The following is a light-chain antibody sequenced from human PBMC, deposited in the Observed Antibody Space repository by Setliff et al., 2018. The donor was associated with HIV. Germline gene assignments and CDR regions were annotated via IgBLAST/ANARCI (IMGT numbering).Light chain of an antibody. CDR2: DVS. J-gene: IGLJ1*01. CDR3: CSYAGSCTYL. CDR1: SSDVDAYDY. V-gene: IGLV2-11*01. Sequence: QSALTQPRSMSGSPGQSVTISCTGTSSDVDAYDYVSWYQHHPGKAPNPLIYDVSERPSGVPDRFSGSKSGNTASLTMSGLQAADEAGYYCCSYAGSCTYLFRTGTKVIIL.